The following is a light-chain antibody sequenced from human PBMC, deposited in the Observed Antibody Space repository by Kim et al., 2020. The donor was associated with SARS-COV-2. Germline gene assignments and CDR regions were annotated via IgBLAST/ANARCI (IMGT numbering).Light chain of an antibody. CDR3: CSYAGSYTLV. V-gene: IGLV2-11*01. CDR2: DVR. CDR1: SNDIGGYNS. Sequence: GQSVTIPCTGTSNDIGGYNSVSWFQQHPDKAPKLMIYDVRQRPSGVPDRFSCSKSGNTASLTISGLQAEDEADYYCCSYAGSYTLVFGGGTQVTVL. J-gene: IGLJ3*02.